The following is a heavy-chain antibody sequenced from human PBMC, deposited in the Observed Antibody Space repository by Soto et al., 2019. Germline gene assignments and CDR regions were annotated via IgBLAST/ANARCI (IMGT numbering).Heavy chain of an antibody. CDR2: ISSGSDTI. Sequence: EVQLVESGGGLVQPGGSLRLSCAASGFTFSDYGVNWVRQAPGKGLEWISYISSGSDTIYYADSVKGRFTISRDDAKNSLSLQMTSLRDEDTAVYYCARVSTTWEDDYWGQGTLVTVSS. V-gene: IGHV3-48*02. CDR1: GFTFSDYG. J-gene: IGHJ4*02. CDR3: ARVSTTWEDDY. D-gene: IGHD5-12*01.